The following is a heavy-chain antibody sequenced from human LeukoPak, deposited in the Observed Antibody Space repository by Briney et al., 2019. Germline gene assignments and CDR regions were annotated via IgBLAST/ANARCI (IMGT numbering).Heavy chain of an antibody. V-gene: IGHV4-4*02. D-gene: IGHD2-2*01. CDR1: GGSISSSSW. CDR3: ARALRYCSTTSCEGWFDP. J-gene: IGHJ5*02. CDR2: IYHSGST. Sequence: PSETLSLTCAVSGGSISSSSWWSWFRQPPGKGLEWIGEIYHSGSTNYNPSLKSRVTISVDKSKNQFSLKLNSVTAADPAVYYCARALRYCSTTSCEGWFDPWGQGTLVTVSS.